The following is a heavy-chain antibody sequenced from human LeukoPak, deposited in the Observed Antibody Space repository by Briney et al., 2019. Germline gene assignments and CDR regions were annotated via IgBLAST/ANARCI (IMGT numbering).Heavy chain of an antibody. Sequence: SETLSLTCTVSGGSISSYYWSWIRQPAGKGLGWIGRIYTSGSTNYNPSLKSRVTMSVDTSKNQFSLKLSSVTAADTAVYYCARASRQYGSGSSYYYYYYMDVWGKGTTVTVSS. J-gene: IGHJ6*03. D-gene: IGHD3-10*01. V-gene: IGHV4-4*07. CDR2: IYTSGST. CDR1: GGSISSYY. CDR3: ARASRQYGSGSSYYYYYYMDV.